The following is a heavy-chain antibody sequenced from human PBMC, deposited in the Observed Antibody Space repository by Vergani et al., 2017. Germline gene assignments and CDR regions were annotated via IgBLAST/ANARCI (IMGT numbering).Heavy chain of an antibody. CDR2: ISYDGSNK. CDR1: GFTFSSYA. D-gene: IGHD3-3*01. CDR3: ARDPYYDFWSGYYTAGRDYYYMDV. V-gene: IGHV3-30*10. J-gene: IGHJ6*03. Sequence: QVQLVESGGGVVQPGRSLRLSCAASGFTFSSYAMHWFRQAPGKGLEWVAVISYDGSNKYYTDSVKGRFTISRDNSKNTLYLQMNSLRAEDTAVYYCARDPYYDFWSGYYTAGRDYYYMDVWGKGTTVTVSS.